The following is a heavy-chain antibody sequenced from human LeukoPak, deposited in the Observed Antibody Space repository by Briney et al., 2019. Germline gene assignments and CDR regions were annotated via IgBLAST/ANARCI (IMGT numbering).Heavy chain of an antibody. CDR2: INTNTGNP. J-gene: IGHJ3*02. Sequence: GASVKVSCKASGYTFTGYYMHWVRQAPGQGLEWMGWINTNTGNPTYAQGFTGRFVFSLDTSVSTAYLQISSLKAEDTAVYYCARDRFPGIAVAGRDDAFDIWGQGTMVTVSS. CDR3: ARDRFPGIAVAGRDDAFDI. CDR1: GYTFTGYY. V-gene: IGHV7-4-1*02. D-gene: IGHD6-13*01.